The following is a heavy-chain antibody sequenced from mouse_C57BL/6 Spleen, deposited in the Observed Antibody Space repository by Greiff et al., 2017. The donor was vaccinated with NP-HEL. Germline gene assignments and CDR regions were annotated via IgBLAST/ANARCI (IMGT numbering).Heavy chain of an antibody. D-gene: IGHD1-1*02. CDR3: ARVHYDYDAMDY. CDR2: INPNNGGT. V-gene: IGHV1-18*01. J-gene: IGHJ4*01. Sequence: DVQLQESGPELVKPGASVKIPCKASGYTFTDYNMDWVKQSHGKSLEWIGDINPNNGGTIYNQKFKGKATLTVDKSSSTAYMELRSLTSEDTAVYYCARVHYDYDAMDYWGQGTSVTVSS. CDR1: GYTFTDYN.